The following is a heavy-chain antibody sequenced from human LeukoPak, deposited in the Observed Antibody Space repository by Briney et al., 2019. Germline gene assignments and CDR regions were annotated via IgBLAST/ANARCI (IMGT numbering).Heavy chain of an antibody. CDR1: GGSISSGGYY. CDR2: IYHSGST. Sequence: SETLSLTCTVSGGSISSGGYYWSWIRQPPGKGLEWIGYIYHSGSTYYNPSLKSRVTISVDRSKNQFSLKLSSVTAADTAVYYCARAYKYSSSYFDYWGQGTLVTVSS. V-gene: IGHV4-30-2*01. CDR3: ARAYKYSSSYFDY. J-gene: IGHJ4*02. D-gene: IGHD6-6*01.